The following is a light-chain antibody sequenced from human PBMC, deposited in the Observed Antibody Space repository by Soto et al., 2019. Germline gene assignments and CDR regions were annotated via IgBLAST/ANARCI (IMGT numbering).Light chain of an antibody. Sequence: LTQPHSVSESPGKTVTISCTGNNSNLGAGYDVHWYQQLPGAAPKLVIFGNRNRPSGVPERFSGSKSGTSASLAITGLQAEDEADYYCQAYDYSLTAFVFGGGTKLTVL. V-gene: IGLV1-40*01. CDR2: GNR. CDR3: QAYDYSLTAFV. CDR1: NSNLGAGYD. J-gene: IGLJ3*02.